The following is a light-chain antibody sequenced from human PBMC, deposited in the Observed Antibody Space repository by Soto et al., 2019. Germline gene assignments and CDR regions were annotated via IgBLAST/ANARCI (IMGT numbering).Light chain of an antibody. CDR2: GNS. V-gene: IGLV1-40*01. CDR3: QSYDSSLSGWV. Sequence: QSVLTQPPSVSGAPGQRVTISCTGSSSNIGAGYDGHWYQQLPGTAPKLLIYGNSNRPSGVPDRFSGSKSGTSASLAITGLQAEDEADYYCQSYDSSLSGWVFGRGTKLTVL. CDR1: SSNIGAGYD. J-gene: IGLJ3*02.